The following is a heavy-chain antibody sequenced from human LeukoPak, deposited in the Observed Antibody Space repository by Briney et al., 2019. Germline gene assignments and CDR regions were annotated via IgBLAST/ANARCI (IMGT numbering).Heavy chain of an antibody. CDR3: ARDSPPITIFGVVYYYYMDV. CDR2: INHSGST. D-gene: IGHD3-3*01. J-gene: IGHJ6*03. Sequence: SETLSLTCAVYGGSFSGYCWSWIRQPPGKGLEWIGEINHSGSTNYNPSLKSRVTISVDTSKNQFSLKLSSVTAADTAVYYCARDSPPITIFGVVYYYYMDVWGKGTTVTVSS. V-gene: IGHV4-34*01. CDR1: GGSFSGYC.